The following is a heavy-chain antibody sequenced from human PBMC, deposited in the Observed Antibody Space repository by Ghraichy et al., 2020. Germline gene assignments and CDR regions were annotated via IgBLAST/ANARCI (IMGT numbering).Heavy chain of an antibody. D-gene: IGHD6-13*01. Sequence: ASVKVSCKASGYTFTSYGISWVRQAPGQGLEWMGWISAYNGNTNYAQKLQGRVTMTTDTSTSTAYMELRSLRSDDTAVYYCARGTAAAPGSPDYYYGMDVWGQGTTVTVSS. V-gene: IGHV1-18*01. CDR3: ARGTAAAPGSPDYYYGMDV. CDR1: GYTFTSYG. CDR2: ISAYNGNT. J-gene: IGHJ6*02.